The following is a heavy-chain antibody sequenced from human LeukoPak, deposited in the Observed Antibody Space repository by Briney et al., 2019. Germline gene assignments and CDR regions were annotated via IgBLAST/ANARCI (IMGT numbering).Heavy chain of an antibody. J-gene: IGHJ3*02. Sequence: HPGGSLRLSCAASGFTFTSYWMTWVRQAPGKGLEWVANIKQDGSEKYYVDSVKGRFTISRDNANSPLFLQMSSLRPDDMAVYYCAKGRYPNSPDAFDIWGQGTLVTVSS. CDR3: AKGRYPNSPDAFDI. CDR2: IKQDGSEK. V-gene: IGHV3-7*03. CDR1: GFTFTSYW. D-gene: IGHD2/OR15-2a*01.